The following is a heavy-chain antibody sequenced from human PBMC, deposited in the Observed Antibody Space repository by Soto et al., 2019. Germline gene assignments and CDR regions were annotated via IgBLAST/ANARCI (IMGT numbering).Heavy chain of an antibody. CDR2: ISSSSSTI. D-gene: IGHD2-2*01. CDR1: GFIFSSYN. J-gene: IGHJ4*02. V-gene: IGHV3-48*01. Sequence: GGSLRLSCAASGFIFSSYNMNWVRQAPGKGLEWVSYISSSSSTIYYADSVKGRFTISRDNAKNSLYLQMNSLRAEDTAVYYCARGTRVSPYCSSTSCDYYFDYWGQGTLVTVSS. CDR3: ARGTRVSPYCSSTSCDYYFDY.